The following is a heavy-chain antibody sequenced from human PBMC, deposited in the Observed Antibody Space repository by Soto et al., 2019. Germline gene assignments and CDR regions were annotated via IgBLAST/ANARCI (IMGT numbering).Heavy chain of an antibody. D-gene: IGHD3-10*01. CDR3: ARDLSPSSQLLWFVESNIHNWFDP. J-gene: IGHJ5*02. Sequence: SETLSLTCAVSGGSISSSNWWSWVRQPPGKGLEWIGEIYHSGSTNYYPSLKSRVTISVDKSKNQFSLKLSSVTAADTAVYYCARDLSPSSQLLWFVESNIHNWFDPWGQGTLVTVSS. V-gene: IGHV4-4*02. CDR1: GGSISSSNW. CDR2: IYHSGST.